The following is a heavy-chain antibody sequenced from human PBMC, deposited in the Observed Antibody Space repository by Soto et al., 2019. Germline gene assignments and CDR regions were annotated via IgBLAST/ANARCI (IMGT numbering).Heavy chain of an antibody. V-gene: IGHV4-61*01. J-gene: IGHJ4*02. CDR2: IYYSGST. Sequence: SETLSLTCTVAGGSVSSGSYYWSWIRQPPGKGLEWIGYIYYSGSTNYNPSLKSRVTISVDTSKNQFSLKLSSVTAADTAVYYCARVGGKVDYWGQGTLVTVSS. CDR3: ARVGGKVDY. D-gene: IGHD1-26*01. CDR1: GGSVSSGSYY.